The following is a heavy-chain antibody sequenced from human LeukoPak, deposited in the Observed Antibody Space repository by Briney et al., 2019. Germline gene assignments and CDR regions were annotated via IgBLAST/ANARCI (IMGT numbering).Heavy chain of an antibody. J-gene: IGHJ4*02. CDR2: INPNSGGT. CDR1: GYTFTGYY. D-gene: IGHD3-16*01. V-gene: IGHV1-2*02. Sequence: GASVKVSCKASGYTFTGYYMHWVRQAPGQGLEWMGWINPNSGGTNYAQKFQGRVTMTRDTSISTAYMELSRLRSDDTAVYYCARYHRLYDYVWGIHDYWGQGTLVTVSS. CDR3: ARYHRLYDYVWGIHDY.